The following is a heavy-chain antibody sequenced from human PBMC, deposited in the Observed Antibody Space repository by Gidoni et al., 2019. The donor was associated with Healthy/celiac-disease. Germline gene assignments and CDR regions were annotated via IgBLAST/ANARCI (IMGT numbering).Heavy chain of an antibody. Sequence: QVQLQESGPGLVKPSQTLSLTCTVSAGSISSGSYYWSWIRQPAGKGLEWIGRIYTSGSTNYNPSLKSRVTISVDTSKNQFSLKLSSVTAADTAVYYCARSQYSSGWWLDYNWFDPWGQGTLVTVSS. CDR1: AGSISSGSYY. CDR2: IYTSGST. V-gene: IGHV4-61*02. J-gene: IGHJ5*02. CDR3: ARSQYSSGWWLDYNWFDP. D-gene: IGHD6-19*01.